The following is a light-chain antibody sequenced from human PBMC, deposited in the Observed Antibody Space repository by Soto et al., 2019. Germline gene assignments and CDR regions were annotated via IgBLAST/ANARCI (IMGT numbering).Light chain of an antibody. J-gene: IGKJ1*01. Sequence: EIVMTQSPATLSVSPGERATLSCRASQSVSSNLAWYQQKPCQAPRLLIYGASTRATGIPARFSGSGSGTEFTLTISSLQSEDVAVYYCQQYNNWPPGTFGQGTKVEIK. V-gene: IGKV3-15*01. CDR1: QSVSSN. CDR3: QQYNNWPPGT. CDR2: GAS.